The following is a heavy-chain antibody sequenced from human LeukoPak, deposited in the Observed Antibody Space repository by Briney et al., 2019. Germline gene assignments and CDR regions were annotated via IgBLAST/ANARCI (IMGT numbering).Heavy chain of an antibody. V-gene: IGHV4-59*01. J-gene: IGHJ3*02. Sequence: PSETLSLTCTVSGVSISSYSWSWIRLPPGKGLDWVGNIYYTGDTNYNPSLQSGVTISVDASKSQFSLKLGSVTAADTAVYYCARGFQWHPKPNAFDIWGQGTTVTVSS. D-gene: IGHD2-8*01. CDR3: ARGFQWHPKPNAFDI. CDR1: GVSISSYS. CDR2: IYYTGDT.